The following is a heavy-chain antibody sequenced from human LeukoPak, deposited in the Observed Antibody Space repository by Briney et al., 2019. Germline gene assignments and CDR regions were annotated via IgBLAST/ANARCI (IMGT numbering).Heavy chain of an antibody. Sequence: ASVKVSCKASGYTFAKYAIHWVRQAPGQRLEWMGWINAGNGDTRYSQKFQGGVTLTRDTSASTAYMELSSLRSEDTAVYYCAREAGSYYYDYWGQGTLVTVSS. CDR2: INAGNGDT. CDR3: AREAGSYYYDY. V-gene: IGHV1-3*01. D-gene: IGHD1-26*01. J-gene: IGHJ4*02. CDR1: GYTFAKYA.